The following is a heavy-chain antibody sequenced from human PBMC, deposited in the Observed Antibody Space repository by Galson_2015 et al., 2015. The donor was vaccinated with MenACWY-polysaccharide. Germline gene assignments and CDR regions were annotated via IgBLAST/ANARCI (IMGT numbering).Heavy chain of an antibody. CDR3: ASGAQRFFDY. CDR2: ISYDGSNK. Sequence: SLRLSCAASGFSFSTYDIHWVRQAPGKGLEWVAVISYDGSNKYYADSVKGRFTISRDISKNTVCLRMNSLKVEDTAVYYCASGAQRFFDYWGQGRLVTVSA. V-gene: IGHV3-30*03. CDR1: GFSFSTYD. D-gene: IGHD3-16*01. J-gene: IGHJ4*02.